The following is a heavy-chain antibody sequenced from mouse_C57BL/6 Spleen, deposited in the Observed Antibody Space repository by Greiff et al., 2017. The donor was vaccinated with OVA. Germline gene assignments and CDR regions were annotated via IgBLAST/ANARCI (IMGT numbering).Heavy chain of an antibody. V-gene: IGHV14-2*01. Sequence: VQLKQSGAELVKPGASVKLSCTASGFNINDYYMHWVKQRTEQGLEWIGRIDPEDGETKYAPKFQGKATITADKSSNTAYLQLSSLTSEDTAVYYGARSYCSSYVFDYWGQGTTLTVSS. CDR2: IDPEDGET. J-gene: IGHJ2*01. D-gene: IGHD1-1*01. CDR3: ARSYCSSYVFDY. CDR1: GFNINDYY.